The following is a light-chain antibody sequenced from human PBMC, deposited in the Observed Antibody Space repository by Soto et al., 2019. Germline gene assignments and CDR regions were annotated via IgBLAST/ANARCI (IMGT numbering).Light chain of an antibody. CDR2: AAS. CDR1: QSISSY. V-gene: IGKV1-39*01. J-gene: IGKJ2*01. Sequence: DIQMTQSPSSLSASVGDRVTITCRASQSISSYLNWYQQKPGKAPKLLIYAASSLQSGVPSRFSGSGSGTDFTLTISSLQPEDFDTYYFQQSYSTPYTFGQGPKVHI. CDR3: QQSYSTPYT.